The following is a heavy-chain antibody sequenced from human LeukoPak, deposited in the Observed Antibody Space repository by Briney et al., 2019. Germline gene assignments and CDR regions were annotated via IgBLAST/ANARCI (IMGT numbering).Heavy chain of an antibody. D-gene: IGHD5-18*01. Sequence: SETLSLTCTVSGVSISSSNSYWGWIRQPPGKGLEWIGSIYHSGSTYYNPSLKSRVTISVDTPKNQFSLKLSSVTAADTAVYYCASERGYSYGSKKLYFDYWGQGTLVTVSS. CDR2: IYHSGST. V-gene: IGHV4-39*07. CDR1: GVSISSSNSY. CDR3: ASERGYSYGSKKLYFDY. J-gene: IGHJ4*02.